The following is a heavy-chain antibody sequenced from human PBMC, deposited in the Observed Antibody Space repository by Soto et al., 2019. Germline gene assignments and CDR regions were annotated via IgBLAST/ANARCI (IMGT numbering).Heavy chain of an antibody. CDR1: GGSIGSYY. J-gene: IGHJ3*02. V-gene: IGHV4-59*08. Sequence: PSETLSLTCTVSGGSIGSYYWSWIRQPPGKGLEWIGYIYCSGSTNYNPSLKSRVTISVDTSKNQFSLKLSSVTAADTAVYYCARHSGGRGYDFWSGPDAFDIWGQGTMVTVSS. CDR2: IYCSGST. D-gene: IGHD3-3*01. CDR3: ARHSGGRGYDFWSGPDAFDI.